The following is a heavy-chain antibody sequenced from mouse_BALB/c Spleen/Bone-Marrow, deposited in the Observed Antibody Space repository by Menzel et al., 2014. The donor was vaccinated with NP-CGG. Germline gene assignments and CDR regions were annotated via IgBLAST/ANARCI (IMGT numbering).Heavy chain of an antibody. Sequence: LVESGAELVRPGSSVKISCKASGYAFSSYWMNWVKQGPGQGLEWIGQIYPGDGDTNYNGNFKDKATLTVDRSSSTAFMQLSSLTSEDSAVYFCARWYRDPHFAMDYWGPGTSVTVSS. CDR1: GYAFSSYW. CDR2: IYPGDGDT. J-gene: IGHJ4*01. V-gene: IGHV1-80*01. CDR3: ARWYRDPHFAMDY. D-gene: IGHD2-14*01.